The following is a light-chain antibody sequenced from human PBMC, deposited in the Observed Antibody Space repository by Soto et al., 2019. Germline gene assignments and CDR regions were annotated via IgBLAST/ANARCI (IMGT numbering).Light chain of an antibody. CDR2: GAS. CDR3: QQTYSTPPT. Sequence: DILMTQSPSSLSASVGDRVTITCRASQSIDTYLNWYQQKPGKAPKLLIYGASSLQSGVPYSFSGSGSGTDFALTISSLQPEDFATYYCQQTYSTPPTFGQGTYLEIK. CDR1: QSIDTY. V-gene: IGKV1-39*01. J-gene: IGKJ2*01.